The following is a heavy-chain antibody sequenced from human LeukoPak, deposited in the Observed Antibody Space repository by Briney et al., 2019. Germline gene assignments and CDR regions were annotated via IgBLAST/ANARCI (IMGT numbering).Heavy chain of an antibody. CDR3: ARVVPMYSSDWYDDY. CDR2: IFYSGNT. Sequence: SETLSLTCTVSGGSISSSSYYWGWIRQPPGKGLEWIGSIFYSGNTYYNASLKSRVTISVDTSKNQFSLKLSSVTAADTAVYYCARVVPMYSSDWYDDYWGQGTLVTVSS. V-gene: IGHV4-39*01. D-gene: IGHD6-19*01. J-gene: IGHJ4*02. CDR1: GGSISSSSYY.